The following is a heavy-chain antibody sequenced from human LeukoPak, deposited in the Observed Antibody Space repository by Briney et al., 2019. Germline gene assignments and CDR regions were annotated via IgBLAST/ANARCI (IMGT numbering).Heavy chain of an antibody. Sequence: GASVEVFCKASGYTFTSYDINWVRQATGQGLEWMGWMNPNSGNTGYAQKFQGRVTMTRNTSISTAYMELSSLRSGDTAVYYCARVADFDWDNDAFDIWGQGTMVTVSS. V-gene: IGHV1-8*01. CDR3: ARVADFDWDNDAFDI. D-gene: IGHD3-9*01. CDR2: MNPNSGNT. CDR1: GYTFTSYD. J-gene: IGHJ3*02.